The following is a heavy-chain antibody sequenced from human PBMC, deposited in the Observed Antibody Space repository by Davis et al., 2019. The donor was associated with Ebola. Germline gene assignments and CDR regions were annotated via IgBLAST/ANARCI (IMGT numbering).Heavy chain of an antibody. CDR1: GFTFSSYA. J-gene: IGHJ6*03. CDR3: AKYRGTTVTGLFYYYYMDV. Sequence: GESLKISCAASGFTFSSYAMSWVRQAPRKGLEWVSAISGSGGNTYYADSVKGRFTISRDNSKNTLYLQMDSLRAEDTAVYYCAKYRGTTVTGLFYYYYMDVWGKGTTVTVSS. CDR2: ISGSGGNT. D-gene: IGHD4-11*01. V-gene: IGHV3-23*01.